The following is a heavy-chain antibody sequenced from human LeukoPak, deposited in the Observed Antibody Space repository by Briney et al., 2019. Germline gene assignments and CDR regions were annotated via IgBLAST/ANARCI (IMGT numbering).Heavy chain of an antibody. CDR1: GGSISGYY. J-gene: IGHJ1*01. V-gene: IGHV4-59*08. CDR2: IYYSGST. Sequence: PSETLSLTCTVSGGSISGYYWSWIRQPPGKGLEWIGYIYYSGSTNYNSSLKSRVTISVDTSKNQFSLKLTSVTAADTAVYYCARVTRQLEYFQHWGQGTLVTVSS. D-gene: IGHD6-13*01. CDR3: ARVTRQLEYFQH.